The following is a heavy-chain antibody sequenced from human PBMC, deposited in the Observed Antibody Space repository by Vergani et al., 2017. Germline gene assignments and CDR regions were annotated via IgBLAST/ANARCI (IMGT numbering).Heavy chain of an antibody. Sequence: EVQLVESGGGLVQPGRSLRLSCTASGFTFGDYAMSWVRQAPGKGLEWVGFIRSKAYGGTTEDAATVKGRFTIARDDSKSIAYLQMNSLKTEVTAVYYCTRVLLKGSGYPPRYFDYWGQGTLVTVSS. CDR3: TRVLLKGSGYPPRYFDY. D-gene: IGHD5-12*01. CDR1: GFTFGDYA. V-gene: IGHV3-49*04. J-gene: IGHJ4*02. CDR2: IRSKAYGGTT.